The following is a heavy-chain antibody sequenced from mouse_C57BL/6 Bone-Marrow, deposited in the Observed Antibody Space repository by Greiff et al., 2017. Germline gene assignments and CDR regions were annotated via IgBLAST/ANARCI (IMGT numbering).Heavy chain of an antibody. J-gene: IGHJ2*01. CDR2: IDPSDSYT. CDR3: AREGWLLRCAY. D-gene: IGHD2-3*01. V-gene: IGHV1-69*01. Sequence: QVQLQQSGAELVMPGASVKLSCKASGYTFTSYWMYWVKQRPGQGLEWIGEIDPSDSYTNYNQKFKGKSTLTVDKSSSTAYMQLSSLTSEDSAVYYCAREGWLLRCAYWGQGTTLTVSS. CDR1: GYTFTSYW.